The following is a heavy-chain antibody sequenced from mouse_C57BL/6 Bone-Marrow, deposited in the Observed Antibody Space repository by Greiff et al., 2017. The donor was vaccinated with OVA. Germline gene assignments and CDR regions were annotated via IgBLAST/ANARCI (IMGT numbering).Heavy chain of an antibody. CDR3: AIGRLGYDY. CDR2: IDPSDSYT. D-gene: IGHD4-1*01. Sequence: QVQLQQPGAELVKPGASVKLSCKASGYTFTSYWMQWVKQRPGQGLEWIGEIDPSDSYTNYNQKFKGKATLTVDTSSSTASMQRSSLTSEDSAVYYCAIGRLGYDYWGQGTTLTVSS. J-gene: IGHJ2*01. CDR1: GYTFTSYW. V-gene: IGHV1-50*01.